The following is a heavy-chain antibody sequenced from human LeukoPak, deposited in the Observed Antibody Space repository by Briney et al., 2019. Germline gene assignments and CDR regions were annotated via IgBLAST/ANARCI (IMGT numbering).Heavy chain of an antibody. CDR2: ISGSGGST. V-gene: IGHV3-23*01. CDR3: AKDGTTTITFDY. D-gene: IGHD1-7*01. CDR1: GFTFSSYA. Sequence: GGSLRRSCAASGFTFSSYAMSWVRQAPGKGLECVSVISGSGGSTHYRDSVKGRFTISRDNSKNTLYLQMNSLRVEDTAVYYCAKDGTTTITFDYWGQGTLVTVSS. J-gene: IGHJ4*02.